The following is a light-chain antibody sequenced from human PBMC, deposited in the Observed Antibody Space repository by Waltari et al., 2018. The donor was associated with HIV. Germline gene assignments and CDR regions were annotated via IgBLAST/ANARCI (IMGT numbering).Light chain of an antibody. CDR1: QGISSY. J-gene: IGKJ1*01. V-gene: IGKV1-9*01. CDR2: AAS. Sequence: DIQLIQSPNFLSASVGDRVTFTCRASQGISSYLAWYQQKSGKAPKLLIYAASTLQYGVPSRFSGSGSGTYFTLTITSLQPEDFATYYCQQSKSFPPGTFGQGTKVEIK. CDR3: QQSKSFPPGT.